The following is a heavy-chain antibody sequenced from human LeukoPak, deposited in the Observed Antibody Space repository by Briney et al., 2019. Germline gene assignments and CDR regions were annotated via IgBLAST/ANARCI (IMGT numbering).Heavy chain of an antibody. J-gene: IGHJ4*02. CDR3: AKAYDSSPPEY. D-gene: IGHD3-22*01. CDR1: GFTFSIAG. CDR2: ITSGGNT. Sequence: GGSLRLSCAGSGFTFSIAGMRCVSQAPGQGPEWVSGITSGGNTYYADSVKGRFTVSRANSKNTLFLQTNSLRAEDTALYYCAKAYDSSPPEYWGQGTLVTVSS. V-gene: IGHV3-23*01.